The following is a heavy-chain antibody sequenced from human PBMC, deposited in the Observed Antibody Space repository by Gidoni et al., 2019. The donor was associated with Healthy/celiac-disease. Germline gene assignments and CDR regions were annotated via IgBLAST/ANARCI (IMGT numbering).Heavy chain of an antibody. D-gene: IGHD4-17*01. CDR1: GFTFSSYG. CDR3: AKDDYGDYVGYYGMDV. J-gene: IGHJ6*02. V-gene: IGHV3-30*18. CDR2: ISYDGSNK. Sequence: QVQLVESGGGVVQPGRSLRLPCAASGFTFSSYGMHWVRQAPGKGLEWVAVISYDGSNKYYADSVKGRFTISRDNSKNTLYLQMNSLRAEDTAVYYCAKDDYGDYVGYYGMDVWGQGTTVTVSS.